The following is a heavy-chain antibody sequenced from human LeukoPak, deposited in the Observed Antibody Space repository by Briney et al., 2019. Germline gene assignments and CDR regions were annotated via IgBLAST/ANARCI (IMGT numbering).Heavy chain of an antibody. CDR1: GYSISSGYY. V-gene: IGHV4-38-2*01. Sequence: SETLSLTCAVSGYSISSGYYWGWIRQPPGKGLEWIGSIYNSGSTYYNPSLKSRVTISVDTSKNQFSLKLSSVTAADTAVYYCARHGGNDFWSGDNWFDPWGQGTLVTVSS. CDR3: ARHGGNDFWSGDNWFDP. D-gene: IGHD3-3*01. J-gene: IGHJ5*02. CDR2: IYNSGST.